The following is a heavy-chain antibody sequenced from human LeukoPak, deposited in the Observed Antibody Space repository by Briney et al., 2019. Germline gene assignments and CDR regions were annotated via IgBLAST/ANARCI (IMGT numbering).Heavy chain of an antibody. V-gene: IGHV1-2*02. CDR2: INPNSGGT. Sequence: ASVKVSCKASGYTFTGYYMHWLRQAPGQGLEWMGWINPNSGGTNYAQKFQGRVTMTRDTSISTAYMELSRLRSDDTAVYYCARDLLVDEDFDDYWGQGTLVTVSS. CDR3: ARDLLVDEDFDDY. CDR1: GYTFTGYY. J-gene: IGHJ4*02. D-gene: IGHD1-26*01.